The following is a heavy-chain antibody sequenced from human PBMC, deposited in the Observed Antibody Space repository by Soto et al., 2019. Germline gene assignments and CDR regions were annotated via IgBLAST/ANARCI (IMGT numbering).Heavy chain of an antibody. Sequence: ASVKVSCKASGYTFTSYDINWVRQATGQGLEWMGWMNPNSGNTGYAQKFQGRVTMTRNTSISTAYMELSSLRSEDTAVYYCARDYSSSWSFPYYYYYGMDVWGQGTTVTVSS. CDR3: ARDYSSSWSFPYYYYYGMDV. CDR2: MNPNSGNT. D-gene: IGHD6-13*01. CDR1: GYTFTSYD. J-gene: IGHJ6*02. V-gene: IGHV1-8*01.